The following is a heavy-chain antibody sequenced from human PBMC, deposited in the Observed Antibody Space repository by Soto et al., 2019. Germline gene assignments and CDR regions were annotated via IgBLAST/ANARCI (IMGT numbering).Heavy chain of an antibody. CDR2: IYYSGST. CDR1: GGSVSSGSYY. Sequence: SETLSLTCTVSGGSVSSGSYYWSWIRQPPGKGLEWIGYIYYSGSTYYNPSLKSRVTISVDTSKNQFSLKLSSVTAADTAVYFCARVSSCYCGPGYGRDFWGKGPTVTVSS. J-gene: IGHJ6*04. CDR3: ARVSSCYCGPGYGRDF. D-gene: IGHD3-10*01. V-gene: IGHV4-61*01.